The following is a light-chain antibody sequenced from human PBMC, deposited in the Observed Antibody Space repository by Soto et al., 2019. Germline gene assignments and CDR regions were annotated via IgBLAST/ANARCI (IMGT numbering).Light chain of an antibody. J-gene: IGLJ1*01. CDR1: SSDVGGYNY. V-gene: IGLV2-14*01. CDR2: DVS. CDR3: SSYTTSSTLVV. Sequence: QSVLTQPASVSGSPGQSITISCTGTSSDVGGYNYVSWYQQHPGKAPKLMIYDVSNRPSGVSNRFSGSKSGNTASLTISGLQAEDEADYYGSSYTTSSTLVVCGTGTKVTVL.